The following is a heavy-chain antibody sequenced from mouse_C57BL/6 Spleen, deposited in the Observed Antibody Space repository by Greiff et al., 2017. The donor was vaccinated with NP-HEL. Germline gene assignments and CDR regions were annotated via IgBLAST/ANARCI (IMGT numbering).Heavy chain of an antibody. D-gene: IGHD3-2*02. Sequence: VQLQQSGAELVKPGASVKLSCKASGYTFTEYTIHWVKQRPGQGLEWIGWFYPGSGSIKYNEKFKNKATLTADKSSSTIYMELSRLTSEDSAVYFCARHEDQTGSGYWFAYWGQGTLVTVSA. V-gene: IGHV1-62-2*01. J-gene: IGHJ3*01. CDR3: ARHEDQTGSGYWFAY. CDR2: FYPGSGSI. CDR1: GYTFTEYT.